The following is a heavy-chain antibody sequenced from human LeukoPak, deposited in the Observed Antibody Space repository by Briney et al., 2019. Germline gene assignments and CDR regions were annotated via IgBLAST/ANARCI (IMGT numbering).Heavy chain of an antibody. V-gene: IGHV5-51*01. CDR3: ARVTLGYCSSTSCTDAFDV. Sequence: GESLKISCKGSGYSFTSYWIGWVRQMPGKGLEWMGIIYPGDSDTRYSPSFQGQVTISADKSISTAYLQWSSLKASDTAMYYCARVTLGYCSSTSCTDAFDVWGQGTMVTVSS. CDR2: IYPGDSDT. CDR1: GYSFTSYW. D-gene: IGHD2-2*01. J-gene: IGHJ3*01.